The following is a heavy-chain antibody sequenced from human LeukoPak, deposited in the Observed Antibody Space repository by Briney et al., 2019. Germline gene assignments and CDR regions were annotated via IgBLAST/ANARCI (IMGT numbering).Heavy chain of an antibody. D-gene: IGHD2-15*01. CDR3: ANSVVVVAAHFDY. Sequence: SETLSLTCTVSGGSISSSSYYWGWIRQPPGKGLEWIGSIYYSGSTYYNPSLKSRVTISVDTSKNQFSLKLSSVTAADTAVYYCANSVVVVAAHFDYWGQGTLVTVSS. CDR2: IYYSGST. J-gene: IGHJ4*02. V-gene: IGHV4-39*07. CDR1: GGSISSSSYY.